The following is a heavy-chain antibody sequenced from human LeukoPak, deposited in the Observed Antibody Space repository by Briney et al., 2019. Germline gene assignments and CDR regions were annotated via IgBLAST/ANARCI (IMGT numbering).Heavy chain of an antibody. CDR2: ITGNGATT. V-gene: IGHV3-23*01. CDR1: GFIFSNYA. Sequence: GGSLRLSCAASGFIFSNYAMNWVRQAPGKGLEWLSIITGNGATTYYADSVRGRFVISRDNSKNTLYLQMNSLRAEDTAVYYCAKFLWFGEFRYFDYWGQGTLVTVSS. CDR3: AKFLWFGEFRYFDY. J-gene: IGHJ4*02. D-gene: IGHD3-10*01.